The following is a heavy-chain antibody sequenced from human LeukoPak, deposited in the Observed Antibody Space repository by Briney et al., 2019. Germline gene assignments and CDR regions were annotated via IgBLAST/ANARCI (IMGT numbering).Heavy chain of an antibody. Sequence: SETLSLTCTVSGGSVSSGTYYWSWIRQPPGKGLEWIGYIYYSGSTNYNPSLKSRVTISVDTSKNQFSLKLSSVTAADTAVYYCARGKTYYDISKDAFDIWGQGTMVTVSS. D-gene: IGHD3-22*01. CDR3: ARGKTYYDISKDAFDI. CDR1: GGSVSSGTYY. CDR2: IYYSGST. V-gene: IGHV4-61*01. J-gene: IGHJ3*02.